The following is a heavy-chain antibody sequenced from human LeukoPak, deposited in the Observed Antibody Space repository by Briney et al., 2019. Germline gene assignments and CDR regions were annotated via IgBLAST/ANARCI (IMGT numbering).Heavy chain of an antibody. CDR3: AKPAADFWSGYYQYYFDY. V-gene: IGHV3-23*01. J-gene: IGHJ4*02. CDR2: ISCSGGST. D-gene: IGHD3-3*01. Sequence: GGSLRLSCAASGFTFSSYAMSWVRQAPGKGLEWVSAISCSGGSTYYADSVKGRFTISRDNSKNTLYLQMNSLRAEDTAVYYCAKPAADFWSGYYQYYFDYWGQGTLVTVSS. CDR1: GFTFSSYA.